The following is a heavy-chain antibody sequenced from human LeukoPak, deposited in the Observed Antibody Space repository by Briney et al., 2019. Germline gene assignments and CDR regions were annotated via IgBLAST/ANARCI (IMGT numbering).Heavy chain of an antibody. J-gene: IGHJ4*02. CDR1: GFTFSSYG. CDR3: AKGEWLSIDY. Sequence: GGSLRLSCAASGFTFSSYGMHWVRQAPGKGLEWVAVISYDGSNKYYADSVKGQFTISRDNSKNTLYLQMNSLRAEDTAVYYCAKGEWLSIDYWGQGTLVTVSS. V-gene: IGHV3-30*18. D-gene: IGHD3-3*01. CDR2: ISYDGSNK.